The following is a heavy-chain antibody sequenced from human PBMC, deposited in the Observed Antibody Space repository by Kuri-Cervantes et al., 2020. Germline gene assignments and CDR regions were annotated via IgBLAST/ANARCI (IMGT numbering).Heavy chain of an antibody. J-gene: IGHJ4*02. V-gene: IGHV4-34*01. Sequence: SETLSLTCAVYGGSFSGYYWSWIRQPPGKGLEWIGEINHSGSTNYNPSLKSRVTISVDTSKNQFSLKLSSVTAADTAVYYCARFGESWTDYWGQGTLVTVSS. CDR1: GGSFSGYY. CDR2: INHSGST. D-gene: IGHD3-10*01. CDR3: ARFGESWTDY.